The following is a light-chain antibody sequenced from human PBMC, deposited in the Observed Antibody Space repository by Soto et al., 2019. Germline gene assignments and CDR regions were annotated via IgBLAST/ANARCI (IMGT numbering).Light chain of an antibody. J-gene: IGLJ1*01. V-gene: IGLV1-51*01. CDR2: DAD. CDR3: GAWDSSLTTYA. Sequence: QSVLTQPPSVSAAPGQKVTISCSGSSSNIGRNYVSWYQHLPGTAPKLLIYDADKRPSGIPDRFSGYKSGASATLGITGLQTGDEADYYCGAWDSSLTTYALGTGTKVTVL. CDR1: SSNIGRNY.